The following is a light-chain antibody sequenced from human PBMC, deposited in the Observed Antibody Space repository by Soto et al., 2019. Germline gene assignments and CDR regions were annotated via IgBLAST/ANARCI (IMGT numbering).Light chain of an antibody. CDR3: HQFYSIPIT. V-gene: IGKV4-1*01. J-gene: IGKJ3*01. CDR1: QSVLYTSNNKNH. Sequence: DIVMTQSPDSLAVSLGERATINCKSSQSVLYTSNNKNHLAWYQQKPGQPPKLLIYWASTRESGVPDRFSGSGSRTDFTLTISSLQAEDVAVYYCHQFYSIPITFGPGTKVDIK. CDR2: WAS.